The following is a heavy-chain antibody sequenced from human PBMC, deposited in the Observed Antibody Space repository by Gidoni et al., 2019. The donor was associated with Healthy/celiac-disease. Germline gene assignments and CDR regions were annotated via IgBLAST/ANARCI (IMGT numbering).Heavy chain of an antibody. CDR1: GGSISSGAYY. Sequence: QVQLQESGPGLVKPSQTLSLTCTVPGGSISSGAYYWSWIRQPPGNGLEWIGYIYYSGSTYYNPSLKSRVTISVDTSKNQFSLKLSSVTAADTAVYYCARLLVGTIFGVVTPYFDYWGQGTLVTVSS. CDR3: ARLLVGTIFGVVTPYFDY. D-gene: IGHD3-3*01. CDR2: IYYSGST. J-gene: IGHJ4*02. V-gene: IGHV4-30-4*01.